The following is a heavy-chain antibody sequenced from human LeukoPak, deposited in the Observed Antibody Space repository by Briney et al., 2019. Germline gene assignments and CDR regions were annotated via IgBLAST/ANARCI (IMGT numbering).Heavy chain of an antibody. Sequence: ASVKVSFKASGYTFTVYYMNWVRQAPGQGLEWMGWINSDSGFTKYAQKFQGRVTMTRDTSITTVYMDLTRLTSDDTAVYYCARNFDMKGFDPWGQGTLITVSS. CDR2: INSDSGFT. CDR1: GYTFTVYY. D-gene: IGHD3-9*01. J-gene: IGHJ5*02. V-gene: IGHV1-2*02. CDR3: ARNFDMKGFDP.